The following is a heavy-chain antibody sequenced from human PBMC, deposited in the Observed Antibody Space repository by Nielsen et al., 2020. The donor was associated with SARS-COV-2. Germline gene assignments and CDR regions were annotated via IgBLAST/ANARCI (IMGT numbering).Heavy chain of an antibody. D-gene: IGHD1-26*01. CDR3: ARGREVRFDY. Sequence: SEILSLTCTVSGGSISSYYWSWIRQPPGKGLEWIGYIYYSGSTNYNPSLKSRVTISVDTSKNQFSLKLSSVTAADTAVYYCARGREVRFDYWGQGTLVTVSS. CDR1: GGSISSYY. CDR2: IYYSGST. V-gene: IGHV4-59*01. J-gene: IGHJ4*02.